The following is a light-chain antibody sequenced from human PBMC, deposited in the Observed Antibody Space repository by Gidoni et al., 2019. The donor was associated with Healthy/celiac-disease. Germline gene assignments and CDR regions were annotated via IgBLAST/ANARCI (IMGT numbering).Light chain of an antibody. J-gene: IGKJ2*01. V-gene: IGKV1-5*01. CDR3: QQYNSYRYT. Sequence: DIQMNQSPSTLSASVGDRVTITCRASQRISSWFAWYQQKPGKAPKLLIYDASSLESGVPSRFSGSGSGTEFTLTISSLQPDDFATYYCQQYNSYRYTFXXXTKLEIK. CDR2: DAS. CDR1: QRISSW.